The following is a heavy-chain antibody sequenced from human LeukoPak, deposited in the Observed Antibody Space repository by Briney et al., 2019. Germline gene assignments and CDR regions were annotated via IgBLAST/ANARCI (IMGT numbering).Heavy chain of an antibody. CDR2: INHSGST. J-gene: IGHJ4*02. V-gene: IGHV4-34*01. CDR1: GGSFSGYY. D-gene: IGHD6-13*01. Sequence: SSETLSLTCAVYGGSFSGYYWSWIRQPPGKGLEWIGEINHSGSTNYNPSLKSRVTISVDTSKNQFSLKLSSVTAADTAVYYCARSSPSKGYSSSWYFVYWGQGTLVTVSS. CDR3: ARSSPSKGYSSSWYFVY.